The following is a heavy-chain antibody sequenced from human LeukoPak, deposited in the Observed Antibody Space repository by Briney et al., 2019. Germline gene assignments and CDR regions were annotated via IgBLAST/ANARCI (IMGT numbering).Heavy chain of an antibody. CDR3: ARVEWMGRMDY. J-gene: IGHJ4*02. CDR1: GFTFSNHW. V-gene: IGHV3-7*04. D-gene: IGHD3-3*01. Sequence: GGSLRLSCAASGFTFSNHWMSWVRQAPGKGLEWVANIKQDGSEAYDGDSVKGRFTISRDNAKNSLYLQMNSLRAEDTAVYYCARVEWMGRMDYWGQGTLITVSS. CDR2: IKQDGSEA.